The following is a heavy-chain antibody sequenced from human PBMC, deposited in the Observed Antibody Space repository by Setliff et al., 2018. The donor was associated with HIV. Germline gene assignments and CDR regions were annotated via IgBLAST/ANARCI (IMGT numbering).Heavy chain of an antibody. D-gene: IGHD3-22*01. J-gene: IGHJ4*02. CDR1: GFSLSTSGVG. Sequence: SGPTLVNPTQTLTLTCTFSGFSLSTSGVGVGWIRQPPGKALEWLALIYWDNDERYNPSLKDRLSITKDTSKSTVYLQMNSLRTEDTALYYCAKDKYYSDHTDNSPLDSWGRGTPVTVSS. V-gene: IGHV2-5*02. CDR3: AKDKYYSDHTDNSPLDS. CDR2: IYWDNDE.